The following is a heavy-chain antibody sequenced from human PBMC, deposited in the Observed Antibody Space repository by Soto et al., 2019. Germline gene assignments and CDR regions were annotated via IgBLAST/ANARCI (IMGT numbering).Heavy chain of an antibody. CDR1: GCTFSSYA. J-gene: IGHJ4*02. CDR2: ISYDGSNK. CDR3: ARGGYCTNGGCLSDIDY. D-gene: IGHD2-8*01. Sequence: PGGALRLSWAASGCTFSSYAMHWGRQAPGKGLEWVAVISYDGSNKYYADSVKGRFTISRDNSKNTLYLQMNSLRAEDTAVYYCARGGYCTNGGCLSDIDYWGQGT. V-gene: IGHV3-30-3*01.